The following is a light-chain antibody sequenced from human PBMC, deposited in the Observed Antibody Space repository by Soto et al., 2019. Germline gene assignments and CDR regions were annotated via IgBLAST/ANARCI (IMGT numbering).Light chain of an antibody. CDR1: SSDVGGYNY. CDR3: NSYTSKSTGV. J-gene: IGLJ1*01. CDR2: EVS. V-gene: IGLV2-14*01. Sequence: QSVLTQPASVSGSPGQSITISCTGTSSDVGGYNYVSWYQQHPGKAPKLIIYEVSNRFSGSKSGNTASLTISGLQAEDEADYYCNSYTSKSTGVFGTGTKLNVL.